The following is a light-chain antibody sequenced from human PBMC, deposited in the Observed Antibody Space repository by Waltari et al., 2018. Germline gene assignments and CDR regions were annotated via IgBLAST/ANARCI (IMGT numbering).Light chain of an antibody. CDR1: SLRSYY. CDR2: AKH. J-gene: IGLJ2*01. V-gene: IGLV3-19*01. Sequence: SSELTQDPAVSVALGQTVRITCQGDSLRSYYANWYQQKPGQAPVLFINAKHNRPSGTPDRLPGTSSGNTASLTITGAQAEDEADYHCNSRDSSGNHLVFGGGTKLTVL. CDR3: NSRDSSGNHLV.